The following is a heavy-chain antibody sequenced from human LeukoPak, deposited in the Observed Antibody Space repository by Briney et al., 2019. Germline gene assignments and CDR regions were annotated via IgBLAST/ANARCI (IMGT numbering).Heavy chain of an antibody. CDR1: GGSITAYY. J-gene: IGHJ4*02. V-gene: IGHV4-4*07. Sequence: SETLSLTCTVSGGSITAYYWSWIRQPAGKGLEWIGLISAGGYTTYNPSPKSRVTMSVDTSKNEFSLKLSYVTAADAAVYYCARDFGGSYFDYWGQGTLVTVSS. CDR3: ARDFGGSYFDY. CDR2: ISAGGYT. D-gene: IGHD1-26*01.